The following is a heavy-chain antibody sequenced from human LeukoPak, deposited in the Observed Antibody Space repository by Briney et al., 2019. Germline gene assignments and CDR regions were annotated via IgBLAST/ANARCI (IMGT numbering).Heavy chain of an antibody. CDR3: AKYCSGGNCYSGLY. CDR1: GFTFSSYA. D-gene: IGHD2-15*01. J-gene: IGHJ4*02. V-gene: IGHV3-23*01. Sequence: GGSLRLSCAASGFTFSSYAMSWVRQAPGKGLEWVSTFSSSGGSTYYADSVKGRFTISRDSSTNTLFLQMNSLRAEDTAVYYCAKYCSGGNCYSGLYWGQGTLVTVSS. CDR2: FSSSGGST.